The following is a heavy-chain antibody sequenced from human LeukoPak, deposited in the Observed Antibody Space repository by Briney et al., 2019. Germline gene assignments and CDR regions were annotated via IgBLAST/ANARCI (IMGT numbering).Heavy chain of an antibody. Sequence: GGSLRLSCAASGFTFNGYAMNWVRQAPGKGLEWVAVISYDGSNKYYADSVKGRFTISRDNSKNTLYLQMNSLRAEDTAVYYCARDPTAYDSSGLFGYWGQGTLVTVSS. CDR3: ARDPTAYDSSGLFGY. D-gene: IGHD3-22*01. CDR2: ISYDGSNK. J-gene: IGHJ4*02. V-gene: IGHV3-30-3*01. CDR1: GFTFNGYA.